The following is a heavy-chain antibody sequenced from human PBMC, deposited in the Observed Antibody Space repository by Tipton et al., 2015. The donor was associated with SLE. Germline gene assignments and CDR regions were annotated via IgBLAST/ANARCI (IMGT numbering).Heavy chain of an antibody. Sequence: TLSLTCAVYGGSFSGYYWSWIRQPPGKGLEWIGEINHSGSTNYNPSLKSRVTISVGTSKNQFSLKLSSVTAADTAVYYCARELQQLVAFDIWGQGTMVTVSS. CDR2: INHSGST. CDR3: ARELQQLVAFDI. CDR1: GGSFSGYY. D-gene: IGHD6-6*01. V-gene: IGHV4-34*01. J-gene: IGHJ3*02.